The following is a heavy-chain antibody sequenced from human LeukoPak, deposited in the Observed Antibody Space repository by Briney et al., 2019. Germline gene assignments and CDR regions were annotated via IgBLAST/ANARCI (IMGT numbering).Heavy chain of an antibody. CDR2: IKHDGSEK. CDR1: GFTFSNYW. V-gene: IGHV3-7*04. CDR3: ARSDTTLVGYFDY. D-gene: IGHD5-18*01. J-gene: IGHJ4*02. Sequence: TGGSLRLSCAASGFTFSNYWMSWVRQAPGKGLEWVANIKHDGSEKYYVDSVKGRFTISRDNAKNSLYLQMNSLRAEDTAVYYCARSDTTLVGYFDYWGQGTLVTVSS.